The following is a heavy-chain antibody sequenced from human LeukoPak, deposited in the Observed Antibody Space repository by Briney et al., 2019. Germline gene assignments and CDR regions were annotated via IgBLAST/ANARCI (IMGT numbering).Heavy chain of an antibody. Sequence: GRSLRLSCAASGFTFSSYAMHWVRQAPGKGLEWVADISYDGSNKYYADSVKGRFTISRDNSKNTLYLQMNSLRAEDTAVYYCAKGPSHYGSGPPHDYWGQGTLVTVSS. V-gene: IGHV3-30-3*01. D-gene: IGHD3-10*01. CDR1: GFTFSSYA. CDR2: ISYDGSNK. CDR3: AKGPSHYGSGPPHDY. J-gene: IGHJ4*02.